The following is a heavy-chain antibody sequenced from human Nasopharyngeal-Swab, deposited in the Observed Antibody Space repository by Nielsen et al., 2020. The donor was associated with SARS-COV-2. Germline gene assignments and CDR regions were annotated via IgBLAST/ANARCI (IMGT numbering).Heavy chain of an antibody. D-gene: IGHD6-19*01. CDR3: AKNRWGGTGWFEIDY. J-gene: IGHJ4*02. Sequence: GGSLRLSFAASGFTFDTFAVSWVRQAPGKGPEWVSLFSAIGSTYYADPVKGRFTISVDTSKSTLYLQMNSLRVEDTALYYCAKNRWGGTGWFEIDYWGQGALVTVSS. CDR2: FSAIGST. CDR1: GFTFDTFA. V-gene: IGHV3-23*01.